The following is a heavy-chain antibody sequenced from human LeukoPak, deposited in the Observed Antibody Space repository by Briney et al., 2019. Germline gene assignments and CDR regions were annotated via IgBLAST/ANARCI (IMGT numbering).Heavy chain of an antibody. J-gene: IGHJ4*02. V-gene: IGHV3-48*04. CDR3: ARGVYTAMVFDY. CDR1: GFTFSTYG. D-gene: IGHD5-18*01. Sequence: GGTLRLSCVASGFTFSTYGMNWVRQAPGKGLEWVSYISSGGSTIYYADSVKGRFTISRDNAKNSLYLQMNSLRAEDTAVYYCARGVYTAMVFDYWGQGTLVTVSS. CDR2: ISSGGSTI.